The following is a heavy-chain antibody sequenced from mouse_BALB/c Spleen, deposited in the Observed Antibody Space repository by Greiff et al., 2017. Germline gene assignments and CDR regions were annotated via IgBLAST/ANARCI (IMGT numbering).Heavy chain of an antibody. D-gene: IGHD1-1*01. CDR2: IDPENGHT. CDR3: NARSSYNY. Sequence: LQQSGAELVRSGASVKLFCPASGFNIKDYYMHWVKQRPEQGLEWIGWIDPENGHTEYAPKFQGKATMTADTSSNTAYLQLSSLTSEDTAVYYGNARSSYNYWGQGTTLTVSS. CDR1: GFNIKDYY. J-gene: IGHJ2*01. V-gene: IGHV14-4*02.